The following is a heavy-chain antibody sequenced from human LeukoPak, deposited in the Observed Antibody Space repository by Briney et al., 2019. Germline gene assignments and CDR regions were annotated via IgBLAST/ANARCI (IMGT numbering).Heavy chain of an antibody. CDR3: AKDSRVAGKARAYYFDY. CDR2: ISGSGGST. CDR1: GFTFSSYA. Sequence: PGGSLRLSCAASGFTFSSYAMSWVRQAPGKGLEWVSAISGSGGSTYYADSVKGRFTISRDNSKNTLYLQMYSLRAEDTAVYYCAKDSRVAGKARAYYFDYWGQGTLVTVSS. J-gene: IGHJ4*02. D-gene: IGHD6-19*01. V-gene: IGHV3-23*01.